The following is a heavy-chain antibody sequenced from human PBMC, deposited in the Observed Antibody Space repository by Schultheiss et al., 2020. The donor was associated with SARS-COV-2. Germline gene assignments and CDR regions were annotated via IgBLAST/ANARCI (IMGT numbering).Heavy chain of an antibody. Sequence: SETLSLTCAVSGGSISSSNWWSWVRQPPGKGLEWIGEIYHSGSTNYNPSLKSRVTISVDTSKNQFSLKLSSVTAADTAVYYCARAWPFLAAREGHWFDPWGQGTLVTVSS. CDR2: IYHSGST. J-gene: IGHJ5*02. CDR3: ARAWPFLAAREGHWFDP. V-gene: IGHV4-4*02. CDR1: GGSISSSNW. D-gene: IGHD6-6*01.